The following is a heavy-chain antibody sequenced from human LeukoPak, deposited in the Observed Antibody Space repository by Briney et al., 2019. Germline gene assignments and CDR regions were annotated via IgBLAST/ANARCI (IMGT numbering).Heavy chain of an antibody. D-gene: IGHD6-19*01. CDR2: IIPILGIA. J-gene: IGHJ4*02. Sequence: ASVKVSCKASGYTFTSYYMHWVRQAPGQGLEWMGRIIPILGIANYAQKFQGRVTITADKSTSTAYMELSSLRSEDTAVYYCAREQPDSSGWFYFDYWGQGTLVTVSS. CDR3: AREQPDSSGWFYFDY. CDR1: GYTFTSYY. V-gene: IGHV1-69*04.